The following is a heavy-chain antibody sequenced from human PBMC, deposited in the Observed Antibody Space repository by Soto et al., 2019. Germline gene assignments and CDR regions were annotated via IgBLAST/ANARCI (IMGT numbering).Heavy chain of an antibody. CDR3: ARHRIVVVTAAISYMDV. J-gene: IGHJ6*03. CDR1: GGSISSSSYY. CDR2: MYYSGSA. Sequence: SETLSLSCTVSGGSISSSSYYWGWIRQPPGKGLEWIGSMYYSGSAYYTPSLKSRLTISVDTSKNQFSLELSSVTAADTAVYYCARHRIVVVTAAISYMDVWGKGTTVTVSS. D-gene: IGHD2-2*02. V-gene: IGHV4-39*01.